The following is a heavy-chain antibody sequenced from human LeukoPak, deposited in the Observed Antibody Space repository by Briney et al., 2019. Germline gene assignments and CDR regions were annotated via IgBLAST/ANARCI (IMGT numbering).Heavy chain of an antibody. D-gene: IGHD3-22*01. CDR1: GFTFRSYA. CDR3: AKDPPHYETSGPYYFDY. CDR2: ISASGAST. V-gene: IGHV3-23*01. Sequence: GGSLRLSCAASGFTFRSYAMSWVRQTSGRGLEWVSPISASGASTYYADSVRGRFTVSRGNPNSTLYLQMNSLRAEDTAVYFCAKDPPHYETSGPYYFDYWGQGTLVTVSS. J-gene: IGHJ4*02.